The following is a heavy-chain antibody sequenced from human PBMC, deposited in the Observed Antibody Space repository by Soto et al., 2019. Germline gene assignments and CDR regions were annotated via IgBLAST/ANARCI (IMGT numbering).Heavy chain of an antibody. CDR1: GLTVGRNY. CDR2: IYTDGTT. D-gene: IGHD3-10*01. J-gene: IGHJ4*02. CDR3: ARVIPTMVRGVIRQFDY. V-gene: IGHV3-53*01. Sequence: GGSLRLSFEVLGLTVGRNYLSWVRQAPLKVLEWVSLIYTDGTTQYADSAKGRFTISRDNSKNTVYLQMNSLSAEDTAVYYFARVIPTMVRGVIRQFDYWAQATLLTASS.